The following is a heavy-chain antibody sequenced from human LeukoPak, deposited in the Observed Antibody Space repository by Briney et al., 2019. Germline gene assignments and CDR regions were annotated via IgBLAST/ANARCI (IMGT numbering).Heavy chain of an antibody. J-gene: IGHJ6*02. CDR2: TSSSSSTI. CDR3: ARLRYYGMDV. V-gene: IGHV3-48*04. CDR1: GFTFSSYA. Sequence: GGSLRLSCAASGFTFSSYAMSWVRQAPGKGLEWVSYTSSSSSTIYYADSVKSRFTISRDNAKNSLYLQMNSLRAEDTAVYYCARLRYYGMDVWGRGTTVTVSS.